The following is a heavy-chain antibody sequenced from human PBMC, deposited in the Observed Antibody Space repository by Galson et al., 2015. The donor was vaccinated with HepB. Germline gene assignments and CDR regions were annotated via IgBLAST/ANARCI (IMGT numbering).Heavy chain of an antibody. D-gene: IGHD6-13*01. J-gene: IGHJ4*02. CDR2: INAGNGNT. CDR1: GYTFTNYA. V-gene: IGHV1-3*01. Sequence: SVKVSCKASGYTFTNYAKHWVRQAPGQRLEWMGWINAGNGNTKYSQKFQGRVTITRDTSASTAYMELSSLRSEDTAVYYCASRGRSAAAGMGYWGQGTLVTVSS. CDR3: ASRGRSAAAGMGY.